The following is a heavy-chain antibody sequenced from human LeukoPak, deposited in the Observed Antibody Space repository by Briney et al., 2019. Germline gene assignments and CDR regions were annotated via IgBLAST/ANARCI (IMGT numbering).Heavy chain of an antibody. Sequence: PSETLSLTCAVYGGSSSGYYWSWIRQPPGKGLEWIGEINHSGSTNYNPPLKSRVTISVDTSKNQFSLKLSSVTAADTAVYYCARGDSSSYAFDIWGQGTMVTVS. V-gene: IGHV4-34*01. CDR2: INHSGST. CDR1: GGSSSGYY. J-gene: IGHJ3*02. D-gene: IGHD6-6*01. CDR3: ARGDSSSYAFDI.